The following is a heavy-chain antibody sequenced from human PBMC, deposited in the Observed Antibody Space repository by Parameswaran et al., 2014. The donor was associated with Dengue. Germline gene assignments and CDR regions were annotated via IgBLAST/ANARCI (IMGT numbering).Heavy chain of an antibody. D-gene: IGHD4-23*01. V-gene: IGHV2-5*02. CDR2: IYWDGDK. Sequence: WIRQPPGKALEWLALIYWDGDKRYSPSLKSRLTITKDTSKNQVVLTMTNMDPVDTATYYCAHRLFQRYGGNFDYWGQGTLVTVSS. J-gene: IGHJ4*02. CDR3: AHRLFQRYGGNFDY.